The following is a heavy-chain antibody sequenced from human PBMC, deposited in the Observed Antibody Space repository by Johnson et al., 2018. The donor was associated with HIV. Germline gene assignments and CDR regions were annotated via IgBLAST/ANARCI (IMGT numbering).Heavy chain of an antibody. V-gene: IGHV3-11*04. D-gene: IGHD2-2*01. CDR1: GFTFGDYY. CDR2: ISSSGNTI. Sequence: QVQLVESGGGLVKPGGSLRLSCAASGFTFGDYYMTWIRQAPGKGLEWVSYISSSGNTIYYADSVQGRFTISRDNAKNSLYLQMNSLRAEDTAVYYCAGKEAIDEAFDIWGQGTMVTVSS. CDR3: AGKEAIDEAFDI. J-gene: IGHJ3*02.